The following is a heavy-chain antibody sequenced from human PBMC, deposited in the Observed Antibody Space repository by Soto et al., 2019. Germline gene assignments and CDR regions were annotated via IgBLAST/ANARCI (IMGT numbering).Heavy chain of an antibody. V-gene: IGHV3-23*01. CDR3: AKDTPSRYCSGGSCVFDY. CDR2: ISGSGGST. CDR1: GFTFSSYA. J-gene: IGHJ4*02. D-gene: IGHD2-15*01. Sequence: EVQLLESGGGLVQPGGSPRLSCAASGFTFSSYAMSWVRQAPGKGLEWVSAISGSGGSTYYADSVKGRFTISRDNSKNTLYLQMNSLRAEDTAVYYCAKDTPSRYCSGGSCVFDYWGQGTLVTVSS.